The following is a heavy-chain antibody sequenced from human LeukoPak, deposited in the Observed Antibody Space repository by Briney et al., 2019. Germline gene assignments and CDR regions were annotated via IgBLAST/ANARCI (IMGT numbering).Heavy chain of an antibody. V-gene: IGHV3-21*01. CDR3: ATVPGDF. CDR2: ISDNNRYV. CDR1: GFTFISYT. Sequence: GGSLRLSCTASGFTFISYTMTWIRQAPGKGLEWVSSISDNNRYVYYADSLRGRFTISRDNAKTSLYLQMNSLSAEDTAVYYCATVPGDFWGQGTLVAVSS. J-gene: IGHJ4*02.